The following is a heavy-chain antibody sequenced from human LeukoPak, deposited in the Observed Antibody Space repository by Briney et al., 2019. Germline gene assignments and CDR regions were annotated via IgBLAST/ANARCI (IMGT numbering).Heavy chain of an antibody. CDR2: IYYSGNT. V-gene: IGHV4-39*01. CDR1: GGSISSTSYY. Sequence: PSETLSLTCTVSGGSISSTSYYCGWIRQPPGKGLEWIGSIYYSGNTYYNPSLKSRVTISVDTSKTQFSLKLSSVTAADTAVYYCARHKFGDHFDYWGQGTLVTVSS. J-gene: IGHJ4*02. CDR3: ARHKFGDHFDY. D-gene: IGHD4-17*01.